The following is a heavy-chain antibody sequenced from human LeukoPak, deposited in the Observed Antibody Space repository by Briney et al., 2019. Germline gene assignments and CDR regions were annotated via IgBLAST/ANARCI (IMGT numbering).Heavy chain of an antibody. V-gene: IGHV3-21*04. CDR1: GFTFSSYS. CDR2: ISSSSSYI. Sequence: GGSLRLSCAASGFTFSSYSMNWVRQAPGKGLEWVSSISSSSSYIYYADSVKGRFTISRDNAKNSLYLQMNSLRAEDTAVYYCASAYDFWSGSNYWGQGTLVTVSS. D-gene: IGHD3-3*01. J-gene: IGHJ4*02. CDR3: ASAYDFWSGSNY.